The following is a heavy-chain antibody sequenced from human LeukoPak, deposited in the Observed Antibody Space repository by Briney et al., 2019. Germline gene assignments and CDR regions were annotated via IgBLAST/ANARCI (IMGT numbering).Heavy chain of an antibody. Sequence: SETLFLTCTVSGYSISSGYYWGWIRQPPGKGLEWIGSIYHSGSTYYNPSLKSRVTISVDTSKNQFSLKLSSVTAADTAVYYCANVRGYSYGYGYWGQGTLVTVSS. CDR1: GYSISSGYY. V-gene: IGHV4-38-2*02. CDR3: ANVRGYSYGYGY. D-gene: IGHD5-18*01. J-gene: IGHJ4*02. CDR2: IYHSGST.